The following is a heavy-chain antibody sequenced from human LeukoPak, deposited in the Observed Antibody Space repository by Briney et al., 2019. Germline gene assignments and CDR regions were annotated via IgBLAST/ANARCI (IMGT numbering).Heavy chain of an antibody. CDR2: INHSGNT. D-gene: IGHD4-11*01. J-gene: IGHJ4*02. CDR1: GGSLSGSY. CDR3: ARATTLSVRRFED. Sequence: SETLSLTCDVNGGSLSGSYWTWIRQSPGKGLEWSGEINHSGNTNYNPSLKSRVTISVDTSKTQFYLKLTSMTAADTAVYYCARATTLSVRRFEDWGQGTLVTVSS. V-gene: IGHV4-34*01.